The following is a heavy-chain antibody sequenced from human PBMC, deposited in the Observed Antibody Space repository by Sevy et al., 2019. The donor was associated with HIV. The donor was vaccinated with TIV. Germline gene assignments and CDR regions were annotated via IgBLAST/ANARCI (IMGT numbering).Heavy chain of an antibody. Sequence: GGSLRLSCAASGFPFSNYAMSWVRQAPGKGLEWVSTLIGGGSRTYYADSVTGRFIISRDNSRNALYLQMNSLRAEDTAIYYCAKRRVQSGLSGGGANFGMDVCGRGTTVTVSS. D-gene: IGHD2-8*02. CDR2: LIGGGSRT. CDR1: GFPFSNYA. CDR3: AKRRVQSGLSGGGANFGMDV. J-gene: IGHJ6*01. V-gene: IGHV3-23*01.